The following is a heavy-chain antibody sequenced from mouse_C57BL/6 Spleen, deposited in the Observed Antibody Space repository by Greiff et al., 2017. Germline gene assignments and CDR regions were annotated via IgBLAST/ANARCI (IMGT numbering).Heavy chain of an antibody. D-gene: IGHD3-2*02. CDR3: ARSDLAQAAWFAY. CDR1: GYTFTSYW. Sequence: QVQLKQPGAELVKPGASVKLSCKASGYTFTSYWMHWVKQRPGQGLEWIGNINPSNGGTNYNEKFKSKATLTVDKSSSTAYMQLSSLTSEDSAVYYCARSDLAQAAWFAYWGQGTLVTVSA. V-gene: IGHV1-53*01. J-gene: IGHJ3*01. CDR2: INPSNGGT.